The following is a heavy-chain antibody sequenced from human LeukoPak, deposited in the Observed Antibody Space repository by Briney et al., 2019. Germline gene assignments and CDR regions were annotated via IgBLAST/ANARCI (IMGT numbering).Heavy chain of an antibody. Sequence: ASVKVSCKASGYTFTSYGISWVRQAPGQGLEWMGWISAYNGNTNYAQKFQGRVTMTRDTSISTAYMELSRLRSGDTAVYYCARVLFGIAAAGTDYWGQGTLVTVSS. CDR1: GYTFTSYG. D-gene: IGHD6-13*01. J-gene: IGHJ4*02. CDR2: ISAYNGNT. CDR3: ARVLFGIAAAGTDY. V-gene: IGHV1-18*01.